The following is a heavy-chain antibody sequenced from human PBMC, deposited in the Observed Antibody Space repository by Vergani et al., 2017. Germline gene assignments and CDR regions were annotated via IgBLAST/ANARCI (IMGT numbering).Heavy chain of an antibody. CDR3: ATKRYDIFARGWKNWFDP. CDR1: GYTLTELS. Sequence: QVQLLLSCSEVKKPGASVKVSCKVSGYTLTELSMHWVRQAPGKGLEWMGGFDPEDGETIYAQKFQGRVTMTEDTSTDTAYMKLSSLRSEDTAVYYCATKRYDIFARGWKNWFDPWGQGTLVTVSS. J-gene: IGHJ5*02. D-gene: IGHD3-9*01. CDR2: FDPEDGET. V-gene: IGHV1-24*01.